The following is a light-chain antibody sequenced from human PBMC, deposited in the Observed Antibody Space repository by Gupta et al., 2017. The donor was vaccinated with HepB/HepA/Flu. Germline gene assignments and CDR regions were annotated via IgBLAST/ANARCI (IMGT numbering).Light chain of an antibody. Sequence: VLPPSPASLAVSLGERATINCKSSQSVLYTPNKKSYLGWYQQKPGQPPKLLIYWASSRESGVPDRCSGGGSGTDFTLTSSSLQAEDVAVYYCQQYYRTPFTLGPGTKVDIK. CDR2: WAS. CDR3: QQYYRTPFT. V-gene: IGKV4-1*01. CDR1: QSVLYTPNKKSY. J-gene: IGKJ3*01.